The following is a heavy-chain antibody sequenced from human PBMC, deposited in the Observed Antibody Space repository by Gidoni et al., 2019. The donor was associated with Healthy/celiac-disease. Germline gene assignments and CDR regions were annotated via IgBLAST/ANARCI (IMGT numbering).Heavy chain of an antibody. V-gene: IGHV3-33*01. CDR1: GFPSITCG. J-gene: IGHJ6*03. CDR2: IWYDGSNK. Sequence: QVQLVASGGGVVQPGRSLRLSCAASGFPSITCGMPWARQAPGKGLEWVAVIWYDGSNKYYADSVKGRFTISRDNSKNTLYLQMNSLRAEDTAVYYCARNPGYYGSGSFNYYYYYYMDVWGKGTTVTVSS. CDR3: ARNPGYYGSGSFNYYYYYYMDV. D-gene: IGHD3-10*01.